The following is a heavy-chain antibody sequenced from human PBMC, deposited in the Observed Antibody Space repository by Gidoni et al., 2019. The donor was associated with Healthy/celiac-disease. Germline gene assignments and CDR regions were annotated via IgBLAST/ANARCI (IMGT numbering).Heavy chain of an antibody. Sequence: EVQLVESGGGLVKPGGSLRLSCAASGFTFSNAWMSWVRQAPGKGLEWVGRIKSKTDGGTTDYAAPVKGRFTISRDDSKNTLYLQMNSLKTEDTAVYYCTTVPLVTMTRQVFDYWGQGTLVTVSS. D-gene: IGHD3-22*01. CDR1: GFTFSNAW. V-gene: IGHV3-15*01. J-gene: IGHJ4*02. CDR2: IKSKTDGGTT. CDR3: TTVPLVTMTRQVFDY.